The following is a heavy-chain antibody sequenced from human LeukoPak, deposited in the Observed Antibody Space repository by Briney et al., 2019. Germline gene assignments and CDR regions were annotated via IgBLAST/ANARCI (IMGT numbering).Heavy chain of an antibody. Sequence: SETLSLTCTVSGGSISSSSYYWGWIHQPPGKGLEWVGSMYYSGSTYSNPSLKSRVTISVDTSKNQFSLQLSSVTDADTAVYYCARHTLGIAAAGKWFDPWGQGTLVSVSS. CDR3: ARHTLGIAAAGKWFDP. CDR2: MYYSGST. D-gene: IGHD6-13*01. V-gene: IGHV4-39*01. J-gene: IGHJ5*02. CDR1: GGSISSSSYY.